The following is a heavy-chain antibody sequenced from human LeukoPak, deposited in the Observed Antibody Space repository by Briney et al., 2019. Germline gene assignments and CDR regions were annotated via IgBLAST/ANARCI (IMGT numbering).Heavy chain of an antibody. V-gene: IGHV1-69*06. CDR2: IIPIFGTA. CDR3: ARESPDCSGGSCYFDY. D-gene: IGHD2-15*01. J-gene: IGHJ4*02. Sequence: SVKVSCKASGGTFSSYAISWVRQAPGQGLEWMGGIIPIFGTANYAQKFQGRVTITADKSTSTAYMELSSLRSEDTAVYNCARESPDCSGGSCYFDYWGQGTLVTVSS. CDR1: GGTFSSYA.